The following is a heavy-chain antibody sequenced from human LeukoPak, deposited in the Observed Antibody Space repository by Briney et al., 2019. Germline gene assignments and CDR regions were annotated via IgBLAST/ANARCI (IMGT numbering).Heavy chain of an antibody. CDR3: AKDRNYNWNGLFDY. CDR2: ISWDSGST. D-gene: IGHD1-20*01. CDR1: GFTFEDYT. V-gene: IGHV3-43*01. Sequence: GGSLGLSCAASGFTFEDYTMHWVRQAPGKGLEWVSLISWDSGSTYYADSVKGRFTISRDNSKNSLYLQMNSLRTEDTALYYCAKDRNYNWNGLFDYWGQGTLVTVSS. J-gene: IGHJ4*02.